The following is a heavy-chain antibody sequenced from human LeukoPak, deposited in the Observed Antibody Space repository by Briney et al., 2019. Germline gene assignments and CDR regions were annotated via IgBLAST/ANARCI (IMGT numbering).Heavy chain of an antibody. CDR2: ITDGADT. CDR3: AKVDYWSPENYLDS. V-gene: IGHV3-23*01. J-gene: IGHJ4*02. Sequence: PGGSLRLSCAASGFPFGSYAMTWVRQALGKGLESVSVITDGADTYYADSVKGRFTISRDNSQNTVHLQMDNLRADDTAVYYCAKVDYWSPENYLDSWGQGTLVTVSS. D-gene: IGHD1-1*01. CDR1: GFPFGSYA.